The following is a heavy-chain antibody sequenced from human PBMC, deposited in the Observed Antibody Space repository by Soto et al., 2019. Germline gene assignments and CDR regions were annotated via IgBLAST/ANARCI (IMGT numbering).Heavy chain of an antibody. Sequence: GASVKVSCKXSXYTFTGYYMHWVGQALGQGLEWMGCINPSSGGTNYAQKFQGRVTMTRDTSISTAYMELSGLRSDDTAVYYCAREQSSSWYGDYYYGMDVWGQGTTVTVSS. CDR2: INPSSGGT. V-gene: IGHV1-2*02. J-gene: IGHJ6*02. CDR3: AREQSSSWYGDYYYGMDV. D-gene: IGHD6-13*01. CDR1: XYTFTGYY.